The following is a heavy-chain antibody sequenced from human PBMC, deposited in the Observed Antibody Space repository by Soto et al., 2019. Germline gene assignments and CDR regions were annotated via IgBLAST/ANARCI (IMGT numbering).Heavy chain of an antibody. CDR1: GFTFSSYA. CDR2: ISYDGSNK. V-gene: IGHV3-30-3*01. Sequence: GGSLRLSCAASGFTFSSYAMHWVRQAPGKGLEWVAVISYDGSNKYYADSVKGRFTISRDNSKNTLYLQMNSLRAEDTAVYYCATSLSGWHACDYWAREPWSPSPQ. J-gene: IGHJ4*02. D-gene: IGHD6-19*01. CDR3: ATSLSGWHACDY.